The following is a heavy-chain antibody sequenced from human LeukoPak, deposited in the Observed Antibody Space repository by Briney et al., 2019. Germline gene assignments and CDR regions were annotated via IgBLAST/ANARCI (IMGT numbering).Heavy chain of an antibody. CDR1: GGTFSSYA. V-gene: IGHV1-69*13. Sequence: ASVKVSCKASGGTFSSYAISWVRQAAGQGLEWMGGIIPIFGTANYAQKFQGRVTITADESTSTAYMELSSLRSEDTAVYYCATGGSYAYYFDYWGQGTLVTVSS. CDR3: ATGGSYAYYFDY. D-gene: IGHD1-26*01. CDR2: IIPIFGTA. J-gene: IGHJ4*02.